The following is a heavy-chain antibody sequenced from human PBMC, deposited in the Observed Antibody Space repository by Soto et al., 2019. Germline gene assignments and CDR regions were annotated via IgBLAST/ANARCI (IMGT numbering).Heavy chain of an antibody. J-gene: IGHJ5*02. CDR1: GGSISSSSYY. D-gene: IGHD3-3*01. CDR2: IYYSGST. Sequence: PSETLSLTCTVSGGSISSSSYYWGWIRQPPGKGLEWIGSIYYSGSTYYNPSLKSRVTISVDTSKNQFSLKLSSVTAADTAVYYCASGRFNYDFWSGFLLAWGQGTLVTVS. CDR3: ASGRFNYDFWSGFLLA. V-gene: IGHV4-39*01.